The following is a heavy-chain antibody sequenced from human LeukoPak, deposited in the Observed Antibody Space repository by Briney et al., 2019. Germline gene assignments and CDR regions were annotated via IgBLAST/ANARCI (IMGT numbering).Heavy chain of an antibody. D-gene: IGHD6-6*01. CDR2: INPYSGDT. CDR1: GYTFTGYY. J-gene: IGHJ4*02. Sequence: ASVKVSCKASGYTFTGYYIHWVRQAPGQGLEWMGWINPYSGDTNYAQTFQGRITVTRDTSISTAYMELSRLRSDDTAVYYCARSDSSSSVLVYWGQGTLVTVSS. V-gene: IGHV1-2*02. CDR3: ARSDSSSSVLVY.